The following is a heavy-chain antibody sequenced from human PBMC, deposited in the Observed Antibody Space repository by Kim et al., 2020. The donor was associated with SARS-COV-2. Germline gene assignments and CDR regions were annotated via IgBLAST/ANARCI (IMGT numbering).Heavy chain of an antibody. J-gene: IGHJ6*02. Sequence: VKGRFTIYRDNSKNTLYLQMNSLRAEDTAVYYCARDQSPMTPYYYYGMDVWGQGTTVTVSS. V-gene: IGHV3-30*07. CDR3: ARDQSPMTPYYYYGMDV.